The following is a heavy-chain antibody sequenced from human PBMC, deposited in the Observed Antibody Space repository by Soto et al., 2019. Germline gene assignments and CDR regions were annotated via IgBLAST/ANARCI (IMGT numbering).Heavy chain of an antibody. D-gene: IGHD2-2*02. V-gene: IGHV3-30*18. CDR1: GFTFNTYG. J-gene: IGHJ4*02. Sequence: GGSLRLSFAASGFTFNTYGMHWVRQAPGKGLEWVAVISYDGSDKFYADSVKGRFTISRDNSKNALYLQMSSLRPEDTATYYCAKSPNFYCSSPNCYKYYFDYWGQGTLVTVSS. CDR3: AKSPNFYCSSPNCYKYYFDY. CDR2: ISYDGSDK.